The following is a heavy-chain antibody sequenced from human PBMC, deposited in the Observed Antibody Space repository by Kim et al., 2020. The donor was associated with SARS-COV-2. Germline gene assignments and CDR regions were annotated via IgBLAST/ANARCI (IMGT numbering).Heavy chain of an antibody. CDR2: INHSGST. CDR1: GGSFSGYY. V-gene: IGHV4-34*01. D-gene: IGHD3-3*01. Sequence: SETLSLTCAVYGGSFSGYYWSWIRQPLGKGLEWIGEINHSGSTNYNPSLKSRVTISVDTSKNQFSLKLSSVTAADTAVYYCARGYPLLTFFVKYGLDVWG. CDR3: ARGYPLLTFFVKYGLDV. J-gene: IGHJ6*01.